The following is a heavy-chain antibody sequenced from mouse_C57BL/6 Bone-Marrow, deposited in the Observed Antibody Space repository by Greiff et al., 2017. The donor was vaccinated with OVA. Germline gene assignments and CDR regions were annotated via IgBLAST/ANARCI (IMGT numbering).Heavy chain of an antibody. V-gene: IGHV1-61*01. CDR1: GYTFTSYW. J-gene: IGHJ3*01. CDR2: IYPSDSET. Sequence: QVQLQQPGAELVRPGSSVKLSCKASGYTFTSYWIDWVKQRPGQGLEWIGNIYPSDSETHYNQKFKDKATLTVDKSSSTAYMQLSSLTSEDSAVYYCASGDRGWFAYWGQGTLVTVSA. CDR3: ASGDRGWFAY. D-gene: IGHD3-3*01.